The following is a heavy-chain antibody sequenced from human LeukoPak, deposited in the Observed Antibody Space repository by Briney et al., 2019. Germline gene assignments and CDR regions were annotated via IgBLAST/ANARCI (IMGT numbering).Heavy chain of an antibody. D-gene: IGHD3-22*01. CDR2: VYYTGGT. J-gene: IGHJ3*02. CDR3: TRSYYYDGIDAFDI. V-gene: IGHV4-59*02. CDR1: GASVNGYY. Sequence: SETLSLTCTVSGASVNGYYWGWIRQPPGKGLEWIGYVYYTGGTNYNPSLESRVTISVDRSKNQLSLRLNSVTAADTAVYYCTRSYYYDGIDAFDIWGPGTMVTVSS.